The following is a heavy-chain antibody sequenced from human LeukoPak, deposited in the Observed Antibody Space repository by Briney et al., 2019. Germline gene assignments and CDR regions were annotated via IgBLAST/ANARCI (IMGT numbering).Heavy chain of an antibody. Sequence: GGSLRLSCAASGFTFSSYAMSWDRQAPGRGLEWVSAISGSGGSTYYADSVKGRFTISRDNSKNTLYLQMNSLRAEDTAVYYCAKDGGLAAAGTWGYWGQGTLVTVSS. D-gene: IGHD6-13*01. V-gene: IGHV3-23*01. CDR1: GFTFSSYA. CDR2: ISGSGGST. J-gene: IGHJ4*02. CDR3: AKDGGLAAAGTWGY.